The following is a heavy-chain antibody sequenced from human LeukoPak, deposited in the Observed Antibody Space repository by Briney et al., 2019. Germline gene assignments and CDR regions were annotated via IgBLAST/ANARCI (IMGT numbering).Heavy chain of an antibody. J-gene: IGHJ4*02. V-gene: IGHV1-69*05. D-gene: IGHD3-22*01. CDR2: IIPIFGTA. CDR3: ARGGVDYDSSGYLDY. Sequence: ASVKVSCKASGGTFSSYAISWVRQAPGQGLEWMGGIIPIFGTANYAQKFQGRVTITTDESTSTAYMELSSLRSEDTAVYYCARGGVDYDSSGYLDYWGQGTLVTVSS. CDR1: GGTFSSYA.